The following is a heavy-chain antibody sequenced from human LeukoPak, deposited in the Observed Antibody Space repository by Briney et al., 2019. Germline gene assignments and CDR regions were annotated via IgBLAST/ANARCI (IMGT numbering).Heavy chain of an antibody. D-gene: IGHD1-26*01. V-gene: IGHV4-59*08. Sequence: SETLSLTCTVSGGSISSYYWSWIRQPPGKGLEWIGYIYYSGSTNYNPSLKSRVTISVDTSKNQFSLRLSSVTAADTAVYYSARLASGSYGPLTPFDYWGQGTLVIVSS. CDR2: IYYSGST. CDR3: ARLASGSYGPLTPFDY. J-gene: IGHJ4*02. CDR1: GGSISSYY.